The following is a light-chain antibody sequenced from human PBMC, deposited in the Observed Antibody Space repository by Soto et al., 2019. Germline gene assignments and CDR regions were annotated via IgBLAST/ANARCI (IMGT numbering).Light chain of an antibody. V-gene: IGLV2-8*01. CDR3: ASYAGSSNFDV. CDR2: EVS. CDR1: SSDVGGYNY. Sequence: QSVLTQPPSASGSPGQSVTISCTGTSSDVGGYNYVSWYQQHPGKAPKLMIYEVSQRPSGVPDRFSGSKSGNTASLTVSRLQAEDEADYYCASYAGSSNFDVFGTGTKVTVL. J-gene: IGLJ1*01.